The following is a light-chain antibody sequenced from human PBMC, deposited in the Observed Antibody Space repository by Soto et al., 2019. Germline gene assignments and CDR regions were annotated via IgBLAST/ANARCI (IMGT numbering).Light chain of an antibody. CDR2: DVS. CDR1: NSDVGGYDY. Sequence: QSVLTQPASVSGSPGQSITFSCTGTNSDVGGYDYVSWYQQHPAKAPKLMIYDVSNRPSGVSNRFSGSKSGNTASLTISGLQAEDEADSYCYSYTSSSTYVFGTGTKVTVL. CDR3: YSYTSSSTYV. J-gene: IGLJ1*01. V-gene: IGLV2-14*01.